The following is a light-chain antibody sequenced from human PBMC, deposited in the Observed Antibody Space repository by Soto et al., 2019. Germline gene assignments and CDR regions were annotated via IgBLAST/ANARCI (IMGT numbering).Light chain of an antibody. CDR2: GAC. CDR1: QSVSRT. V-gene: IGKV3-15*01. CDR3: HEYNNSPPT. J-gene: IGKJ1*01. Sequence: EIVMTQSPATLSVSPGERATLSCRASQSVSRTLAWYQQKPGQAPRLLIYGACTRVTGIPARFSGSGSGTEFTLTISSLHSEDFAVYYCHEYNNSPPTFGRGTKVEI.